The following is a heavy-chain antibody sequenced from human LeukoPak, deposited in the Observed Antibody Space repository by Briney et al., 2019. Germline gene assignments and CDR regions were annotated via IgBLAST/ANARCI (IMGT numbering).Heavy chain of an antibody. CDR3: ATEATSPDYNYYMDV. CDR1: GFTFSSYS. Sequence: GGSLRLSCAASGFTFSSYSMNWVRQAPGKGLEWVSYISSSSSTIYYADSVKGRFTISRDNAKNSLYLQMNSLRAEDTAVYYCATEATSPDYNYYMDVWGKGTTVTVSS. CDR2: ISSSSSTI. J-gene: IGHJ6*03. V-gene: IGHV3-48*01. D-gene: IGHD2-2*01.